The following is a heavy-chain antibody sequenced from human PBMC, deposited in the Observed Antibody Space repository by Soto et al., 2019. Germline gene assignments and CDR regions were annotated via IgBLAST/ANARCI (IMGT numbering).Heavy chain of an antibody. D-gene: IGHD2-15*01. J-gene: IGHJ6*02. CDR2: IGTAGDT. CDR1: GFALSNYD. CDR3: ERQAKVAVDATRSHYYYYGMDV. V-gene: IGHV3-13*01. Sequence: GGSLRLSCAASGFALSNYDMHWVRQAAGKSLEWVSAIGTAGDTFYAGSVKGRLTVSRENAGNSLYLQMNSLRVEDTAVYYCERQAKVAVDATRSHYYYYGMDVWGQGTTVTVSS.